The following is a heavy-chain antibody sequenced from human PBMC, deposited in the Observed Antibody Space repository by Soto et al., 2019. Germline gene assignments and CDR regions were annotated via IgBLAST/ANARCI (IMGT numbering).Heavy chain of an antibody. CDR2: IFQSVTT. CDR3: ARGRSYTWTF. Sequence: QVQVQQWGAGLLKPSETLSLTCAVYGGSFNDYWWSWIRQSPGGGLEWIGEIFQSVTTNYNPSLKSRVTMSIDTSKSQVSLQLTSVTAADTAIYYCARGRSYTWTFGGQGSLVAVSS. V-gene: IGHV4-34*02. J-gene: IGHJ4*02. CDR1: GGSFNDYW. D-gene: IGHD3-3*01.